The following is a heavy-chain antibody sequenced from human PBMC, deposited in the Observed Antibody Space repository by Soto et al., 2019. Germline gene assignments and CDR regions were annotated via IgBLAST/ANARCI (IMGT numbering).Heavy chain of an antibody. CDR1: GGTFSSYA. D-gene: IGHD6-6*01. CDR3: ARVEYSSSWGDYGMDV. CDR2: VIPIFGTA. J-gene: IGHJ6*02. Sequence: QVQLVQSGAEVKKPGSSVKVSCKASGGTFSSYAISWVRQAPGQGLEWMGGVIPIFGTANCAQKFQGRVTITAEESTSTAYMELSSLRSEDTAVYYCARVEYSSSWGDYGMDVWGQGTTVTVSS. V-gene: IGHV1-69*01.